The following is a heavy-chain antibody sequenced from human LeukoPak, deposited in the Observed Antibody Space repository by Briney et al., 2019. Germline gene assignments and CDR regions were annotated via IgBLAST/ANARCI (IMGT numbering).Heavy chain of an antibody. Sequence: GGSLRLSCAASGFTFSSFWMHWVRQAPGKGLVWVSRISTDGSPTTYADSVKGRFTISRDNAKNSLFLQMNSLRAEDTAVYYCARDIATAGHFAFDYWGQGTLVTVSS. J-gene: IGHJ4*02. V-gene: IGHV3-74*01. CDR3: ARDIATAGHFAFDY. CDR2: ISTDGSPT. D-gene: IGHD6-13*01. CDR1: GFTFSSFW.